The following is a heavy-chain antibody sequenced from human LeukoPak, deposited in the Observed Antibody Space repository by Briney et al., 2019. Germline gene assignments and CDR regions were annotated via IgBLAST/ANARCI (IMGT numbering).Heavy chain of an antibody. D-gene: IGHD5-12*01. Sequence: PSQTLSLTCTVAGGSISSGDYYWSWIRQPPGKGLEWMGYIYYSGSNHYNPSLKSRVTISVDTSKNQFSLKLSSVTAADTAVYYCARGDNSGYVYFDHWGQGTLVTVSS. J-gene: IGHJ4*02. CDR2: IYYSGSN. CDR3: ARGDNSGYVYFDH. V-gene: IGHV4-30-4*01. CDR1: GGSISSGDYY.